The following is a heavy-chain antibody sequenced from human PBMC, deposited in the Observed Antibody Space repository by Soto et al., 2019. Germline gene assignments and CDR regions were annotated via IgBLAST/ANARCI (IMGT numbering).Heavy chain of an antibody. CDR3: ARDRQDIVVVVAAGNWYDP. Sequence: ASVKVSCKASGYTFTSYGISWVRQAPGQGLEWMGWISAYNGNTNYAQKLQGRVTMTTDTSTSTAYMELRSLRSDDTAVYYCARDRQDIVVVVAAGNWYDPWSQGTLVIVSS. D-gene: IGHD2-15*01. CDR2: ISAYNGNT. CDR1: GYTFTSYG. V-gene: IGHV1-18*01. J-gene: IGHJ5*02.